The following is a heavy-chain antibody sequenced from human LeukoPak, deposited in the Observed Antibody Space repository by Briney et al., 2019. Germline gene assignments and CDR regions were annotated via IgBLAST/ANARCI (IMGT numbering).Heavy chain of an antibody. CDR3: ATTRAWIKDGMDV. V-gene: IGHV1-18*01. J-gene: IGHJ6*02. CDR1: GYTFTSYD. Sequence: ASVKVSCKASGYTFTSYDINWVRQAPGQGLEWMGWISAYNGNTNYAQKLQGRVTMTTDTSTSTAYMELRSLRSDDTAVYYCATTRAWIKDGMDVWGQGTTVTVSS. CDR2: ISAYNGNT. D-gene: IGHD5-12*01.